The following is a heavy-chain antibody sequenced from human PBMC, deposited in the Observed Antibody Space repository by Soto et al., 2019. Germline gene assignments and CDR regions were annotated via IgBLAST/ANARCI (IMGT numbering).Heavy chain of an antibody. CDR1: GLSFSSYA. V-gene: IGHV3-23*01. CDR2: ISDSSGNT. J-gene: IGHJ4*02. D-gene: IGHD4-4*01. Sequence: EVQLLESGGALVQPGGSLRLSCAASGLSFSSYAMGWVRQAPGKGLEWVSIISDSSGNTYYADSVKARFTISRDNSKNTLHLQMNSLRAEDTAIYYCAKAMSTISFRLFAYSCPETLVTVSS. CDR3: AKAMSTISFRLFAY.